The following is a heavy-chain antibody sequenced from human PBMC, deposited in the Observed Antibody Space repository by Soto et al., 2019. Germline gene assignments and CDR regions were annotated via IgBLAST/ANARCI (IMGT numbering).Heavy chain of an antibody. CDR1: GYSFTSYW. D-gene: IGHD2-15*01. CDR2: IYLGDSDT. Sequence: GESLKISCKGSGYSFTSYWIGWARQMPGKGLEWMGIIYLGDSDTRYSPSFRGQVTTSADKSISTAYLQWSSLKASDTAMYYCARPQYCSGGSCYSYYGMDVWGQGTTVTVSS. CDR3: ARPQYCSGGSCYSYYGMDV. V-gene: IGHV5-51*01. J-gene: IGHJ6*02.